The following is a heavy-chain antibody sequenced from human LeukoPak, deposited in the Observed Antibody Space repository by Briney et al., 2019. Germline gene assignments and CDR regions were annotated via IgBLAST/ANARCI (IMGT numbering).Heavy chain of an antibody. CDR1: GFTVSNAW. D-gene: IGHD2-8*01. J-gene: IGHJ4*02. CDR2: IKSKTDGGTT. V-gene: IGHV3-15*01. Sequence: GGSLRLSCAASGFTVSNAWMSWVRQAPGKGLEWVGRIKSKTDGGTTDYAAPVKDRVTISRDDSKNTLYLEVNSLKTDDTAMYYCTTDSRGCYYDHWGQGTLVIVSS. CDR3: TTDSRGCYYDH.